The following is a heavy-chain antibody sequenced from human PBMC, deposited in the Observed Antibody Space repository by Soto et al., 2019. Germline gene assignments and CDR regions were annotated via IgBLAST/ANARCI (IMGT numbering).Heavy chain of an antibody. CDR2: ISYDGSNK. CDR3: AKDLKAYPEIYYYYYGMDV. J-gene: IGHJ6*02. CDR1: GFTFSSYG. Sequence: GGSLRLSCAASGFTFSSYGMHWVRQAPGKGLEWVAVISYDGSNKYYADSVKGRFTISRDNSKNTLYLQMNSLRAEDTAVYYCAKDLKAYPEIYYYYYGMDVWGQGTTVTVSS. D-gene: IGHD2-2*01. V-gene: IGHV3-30*18.